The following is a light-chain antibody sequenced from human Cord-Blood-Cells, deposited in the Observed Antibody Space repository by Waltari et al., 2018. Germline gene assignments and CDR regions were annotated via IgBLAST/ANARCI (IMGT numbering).Light chain of an antibody. J-gene: IGKJ4*01. CDR3: MRGTGWPPSLS. CDR1: QRLVYSDGSTY. V-gene: IGKV2-30*01. CDR2: KVS. Sequence: VVLTQSLISMHVALVQPAFISCTSSQRLVYSDGSTYLNWFQQRPGQSPRRLIYKVSNRDSGVPDRFSGSGSGTDFTLKISRVEAEDVGVYYCMRGTGWPPSLSFGGGTKVEIK.